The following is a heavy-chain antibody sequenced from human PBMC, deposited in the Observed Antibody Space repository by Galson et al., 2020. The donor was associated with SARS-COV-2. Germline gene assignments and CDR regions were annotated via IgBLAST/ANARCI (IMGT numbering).Heavy chain of an antibody. V-gene: IGHV3-11*04. CDR3: ARALHGYNFFDL. Sequence: GEPLKTSCAASGLYSRDNYMSWIRQAPGKGLEWLAFFSRSGISIEGRFTISRDNAKNSLSLQMNSLRVEDTAVYYCARALHGYNFFDLWGRGTLVTVAS. CDR2: FSRSGISI. J-gene: IGHJ2*01. D-gene: IGHD5-12*01. CDR1: GLYSRDNY.